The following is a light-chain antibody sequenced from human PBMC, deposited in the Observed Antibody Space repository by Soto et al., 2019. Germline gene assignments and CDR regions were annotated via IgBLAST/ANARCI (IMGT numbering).Light chain of an antibody. J-gene: IGKJ1*01. CDR2: GAS. CDR3: QQYNNWPRT. Sequence: EIGMTQSPATLSVSSGERATLSCRASQRVSSNLAWYQQKPGQAPRLLIYGASTRATGIPARFSGSGSGTEFTLTISSLQSEDFAVYYCQQYNNWPRTFGQGTKVEIK. V-gene: IGKV3-15*01. CDR1: QRVSSN.